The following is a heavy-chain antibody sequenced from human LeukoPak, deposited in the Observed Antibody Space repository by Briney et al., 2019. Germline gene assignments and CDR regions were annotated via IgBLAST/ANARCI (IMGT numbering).Heavy chain of an antibody. V-gene: IGHV1-18*01. CDR1: GYTFTSYG. J-gene: IGHJ4*02. Sequence: ASVKVSCKASGYTFTSYGLSWVRQAPGQGLEWMGWISAYNGNTNYARKLQGRVTMTTDTSTNTAYMELRSLRSEDTAVYYCARGDWGYSYGLNYWGQGTLVTVSS. D-gene: IGHD5-18*01. CDR3: ARGDWGYSYGLNY. CDR2: ISAYNGNT.